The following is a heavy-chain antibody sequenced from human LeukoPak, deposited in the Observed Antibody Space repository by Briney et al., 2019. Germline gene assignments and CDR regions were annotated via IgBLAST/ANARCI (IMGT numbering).Heavy chain of an antibody. CDR3: ARYGSWQLVADYYYYYGMDV. Sequence: PGGSLRLSCAASGFTFSSYAMHWVRQAPGKGLEWVAVISYDGSNKYYADSVKGRFTISRDNSKNTLYLQMNSLRAEDTAVYYCARYGSWQLVADYYYYYGMDVWGQGTTVTVSS. J-gene: IGHJ6*02. V-gene: IGHV3-30*04. D-gene: IGHD6-13*01. CDR1: GFTFSSYA. CDR2: ISYDGSNK.